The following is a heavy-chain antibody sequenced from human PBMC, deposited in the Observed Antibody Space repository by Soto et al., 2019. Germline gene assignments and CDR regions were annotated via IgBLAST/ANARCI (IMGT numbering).Heavy chain of an antibody. Sequence: PGGSLRLSCAASGFTFSDYYMSWIRQAPGRGLEWVSYISGGRTHPNYADPVKGRFTISRDNAKNSLYLQMNSPRAEDTAVDSCARSRPQYSSTTCYGYHYGMGVWDRGTTGTVSS. J-gene: IGHJ6*02. V-gene: IGHV3-11*03. CDR2: ISGGRTHP. D-gene: IGHD2-2*01. CDR1: GFTFSDYY. CDR3: ARSRPQYSSTTCYGYHYGMGV.